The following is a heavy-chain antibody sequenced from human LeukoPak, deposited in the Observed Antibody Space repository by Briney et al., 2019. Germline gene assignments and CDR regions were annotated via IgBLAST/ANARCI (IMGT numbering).Heavy chain of an antibody. CDR1: GGSFSGYY. J-gene: IGHJ4*02. Sequence: SETLSLTCAVYGGSFSGYYWSWIRQPPGKGLEWIGEINHSGSTNYNPSLKSRVTISVDTSKNQFSLKLSSATAADTAVYYCARDQTRTDSSGWYGGYYFDYWGQGTLVTVSS. V-gene: IGHV4-34*01. CDR2: INHSGST. D-gene: IGHD6-19*01. CDR3: ARDQTRTDSSGWYGGYYFDY.